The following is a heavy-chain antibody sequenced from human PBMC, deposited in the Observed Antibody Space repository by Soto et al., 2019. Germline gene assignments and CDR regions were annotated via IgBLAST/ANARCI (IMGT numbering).Heavy chain of an antibody. CDR3: ARIRRRGIPPGWSKGGFDY. J-gene: IGHJ4*02. V-gene: IGHV3-23*01. Sequence: EVQLLESEGGLVQPGGSLSLSCAVSGFTFSSYPMGWVRQAPGKGLEWVSAISGSGGDTYYADSVKGRFTMSRDNSKSTLYLKMNSLGADDTAVYYCARIRRRGIPPGWSKGGFDYWGQGTLVTVSS. D-gene: IGHD6-19*01. CDR2: ISGSGGDT. CDR1: GFTFSSYP.